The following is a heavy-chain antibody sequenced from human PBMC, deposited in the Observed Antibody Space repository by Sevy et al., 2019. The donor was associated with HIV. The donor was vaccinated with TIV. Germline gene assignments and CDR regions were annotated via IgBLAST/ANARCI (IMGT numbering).Heavy chain of an antibody. Sequence: GGSLRLSCAASGFTFSSYEMNWVRQAPGKGLEWVSYISSSGSTIYYADSVKGRFTISRDNAKNSLYLQMNGLRAEETAVYYCAKNYYDSSGYFLFHYYYGMDVWGQGTTVTVSS. CDR2: ISSSGSTI. V-gene: IGHV3-48*03. CDR1: GFTFSSYE. J-gene: IGHJ6*02. D-gene: IGHD3-22*01. CDR3: AKNYYDSSGYFLFHYYYGMDV.